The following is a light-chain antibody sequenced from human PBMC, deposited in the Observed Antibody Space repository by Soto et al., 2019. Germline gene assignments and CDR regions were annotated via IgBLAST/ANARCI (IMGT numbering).Light chain of an antibody. CDR1: QSIVNY. Sequence: DIQMTQSPSSLSASVGYRVTITGRASQSIVNYLNWYRQKPVKAPELLIYAASILQSEVPSRFRGSGSGTDFTLTISSLQPEDFASYYCQQSYNVLSWTFGQGTKVDIK. CDR3: QQSYNVLSWT. CDR2: AAS. J-gene: IGKJ1*01. V-gene: IGKV1-39*01.